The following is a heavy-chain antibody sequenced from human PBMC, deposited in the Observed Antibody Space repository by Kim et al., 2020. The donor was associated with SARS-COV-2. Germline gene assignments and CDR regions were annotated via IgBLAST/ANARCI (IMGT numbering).Heavy chain of an antibody. V-gene: IGHV4-34*01. CDR3: ARGYGVTIFGVVIGRYYFDY. CDR2: INHSGST. CDR1: GGSFSGYY. Sequence: SETLSLTCAVYGGSFSGYYWSWIRQPPGKGLEWIGEINHSGSTNYNPSLKSRVTISVDTSKNQFSLKLSSVTAADTAVYYCARGYGVTIFGVVIGRYYFDYWGQGTLVTVSS. J-gene: IGHJ4*02. D-gene: IGHD3-3*01.